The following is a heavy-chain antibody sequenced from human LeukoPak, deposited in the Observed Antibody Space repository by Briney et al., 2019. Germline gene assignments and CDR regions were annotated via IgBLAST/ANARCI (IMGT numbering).Heavy chain of an antibody. V-gene: IGHV3-33*01. CDR3: ASDRPDSSGSIFDG. CDR1: GFTFSSYG. CDR2: IWYDGSSK. D-gene: IGHD3-22*01. Sequence: GGSLRLSCAASGFTFSSYGMHWVRQAPGKGLEWVAVIWYDGSSKYYADSVKGRFTISRDNSKNTLSLQMNSLRAEDTAVYYCASDRPDSSGSIFDGRGQLTLVSAPS. J-gene: IGHJ4*02.